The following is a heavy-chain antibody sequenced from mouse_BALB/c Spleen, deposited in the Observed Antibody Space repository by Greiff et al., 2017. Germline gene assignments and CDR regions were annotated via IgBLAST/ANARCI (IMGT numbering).Heavy chain of an antibody. D-gene: IGHD2-4*01. Sequence: EVKVVESGGGLVQPGGSRKLSCAASGFTFSSFGMHWVRQAPEKGLEWVAYISSGSSTIYYADTVKGRFTISRDNPKNTLFLQMTSLRSEDTAMYYCARSDYPWFAYWGQGTLVTVSA. CDR2: ISSGSSTI. CDR1: GFTFSSFG. J-gene: IGHJ3*01. V-gene: IGHV5-17*02. CDR3: ARSDYPWFAY.